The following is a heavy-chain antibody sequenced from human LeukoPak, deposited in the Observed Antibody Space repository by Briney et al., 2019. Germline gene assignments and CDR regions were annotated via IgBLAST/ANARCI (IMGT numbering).Heavy chain of an antibody. D-gene: IGHD1-26*01. V-gene: IGHV4-39*01. CDR2: IYYSGST. Sequence: LETLSLTCTVSGGSISSSGYYWGWIRQPPGKGLEWIASIYYSGSTYYNPSLKSRVTISVDTSKNQLSLKLSSLTAADTAVYYCARHEYSGSYYGLSWFDPWGQGTLVTVSS. CDR3: ARHEYSGSYYGLSWFDP. CDR1: GGSISSSGYY. J-gene: IGHJ5*02.